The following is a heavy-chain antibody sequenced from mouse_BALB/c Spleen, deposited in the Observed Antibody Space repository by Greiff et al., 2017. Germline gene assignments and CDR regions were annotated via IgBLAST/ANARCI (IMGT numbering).Heavy chain of an antibody. D-gene: IGHD2-4*01. V-gene: IGHV5-6-4*01. J-gene: IGHJ4*01. CDR1: GFTFSSYT. CDR3: TRDDYDRDYYAMDY. CDR2: ISSGGSYT. Sequence: EVKLMESGGGLVKPGGSLKLSCAASGFTFSSYTMSWVRQTPEKRLEWVATISSGGSYTYYPDSVKGRFTISRDNAKNTLYLQMSSLKSEDTAMYYCTRDDYDRDYYAMDYWGQGTSVTVSS.